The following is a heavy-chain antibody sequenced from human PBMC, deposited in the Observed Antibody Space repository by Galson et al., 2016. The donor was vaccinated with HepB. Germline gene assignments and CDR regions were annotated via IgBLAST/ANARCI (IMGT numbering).Heavy chain of an antibody. V-gene: IGHV1-46*01. CDR2: INPSGDST. Sequence: SGYTFSSYSMHRVRQAPGQGLEWMGIINPSGDSTSYEQKFQGRVTMTRDTSTSTVYMELSSLRSEDTAVYYCARTYTGSYSFDYWGQGTLVTVSS. D-gene: IGHD1-26*01. CDR3: ARTYTGSYSFDY. J-gene: IGHJ4*02. CDR1: GYTFSSYS.